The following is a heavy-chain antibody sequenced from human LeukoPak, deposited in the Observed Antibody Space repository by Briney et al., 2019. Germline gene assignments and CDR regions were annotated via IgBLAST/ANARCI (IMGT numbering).Heavy chain of an antibody. Sequence: GGSLRLSCAASGFTFSSYDMHWVRQATGKGLEWVSAIGTAGDPYYPGSVKGRFTTSRENAKNSLYLQMNSLRAGDTAVYYCARGIAAAGKDYYGMDVWGQGTTVTVSS. V-gene: IGHV3-13*05. CDR3: ARGIAAAGKDYYGMDV. D-gene: IGHD6-13*01. CDR1: GFTFSSYD. J-gene: IGHJ6*02. CDR2: IGTAGDP.